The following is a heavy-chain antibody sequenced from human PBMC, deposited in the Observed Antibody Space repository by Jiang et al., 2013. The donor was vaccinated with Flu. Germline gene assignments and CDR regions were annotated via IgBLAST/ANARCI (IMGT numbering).Heavy chain of an antibody. J-gene: IGHJ4*02. CDR3: ARDSGGEDTAMAD. V-gene: IGHV4-59*01. CDR1: YY. D-gene: IGHD5-18*01. CDR2: IYYSGST. Sequence: YYWRLDPAAPGRDWSDWYIYYSGSTNYNPSLKSRVTISVDTSKNQFSLKLSSVTAADTAVYYCARDSGGEDTAMADWGQGTLVTVSS.